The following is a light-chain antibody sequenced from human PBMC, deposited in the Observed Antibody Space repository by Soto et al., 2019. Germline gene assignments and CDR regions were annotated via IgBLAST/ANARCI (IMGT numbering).Light chain of an antibody. Sequence: DIQFTQSPSFLSASVGDRVTITCRASQGISTFLAWYQQKPGKAPKLLIYAASILQSGVPSRFRGSGSGTDFTLTISRMQPEDFANYFCQQLNSYPLTFGGGTKVDIK. CDR3: QQLNSYPLT. J-gene: IGKJ4*01. CDR1: QGISTF. V-gene: IGKV1-9*01. CDR2: AAS.